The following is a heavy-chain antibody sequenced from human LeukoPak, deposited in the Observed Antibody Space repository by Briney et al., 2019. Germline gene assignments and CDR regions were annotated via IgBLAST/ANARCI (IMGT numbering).Heavy chain of an antibody. CDR3: VRDLSFSPDS. CDR2: ISPDGSYT. V-gene: IGHV3-74*01. CDR1: GFSFSSSW. J-gene: IGHJ5*01. Sequence: GGSLRLSCAASGFSFSSSWRHWVRQVPGKGLVWVSHISPDGSYTDYADSVKCRFLFSRANAKNTMSLQITSVRAEATAVYYCVRDLSFSPDSWGQGSLVSVSS.